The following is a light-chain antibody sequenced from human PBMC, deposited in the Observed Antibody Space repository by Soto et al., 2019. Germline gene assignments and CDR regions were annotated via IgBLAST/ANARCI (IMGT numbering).Light chain of an antibody. CDR3: QQSYSIPLT. Sequence: DIQMTQSPSSLSASVGDRVTITCRASQSIVRYLNWYQQKPGKAPELLIFAASRLQSAVPSRFSGSGSGTDFTLTISSLQPEDFATYYCQQSYSIPLTFGGGTRVEIK. J-gene: IGKJ4*01. CDR1: QSIVRY. V-gene: IGKV1-39*01. CDR2: AAS.